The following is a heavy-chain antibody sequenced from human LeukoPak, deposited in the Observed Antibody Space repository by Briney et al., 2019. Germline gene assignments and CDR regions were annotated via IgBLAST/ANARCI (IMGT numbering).Heavy chain of an antibody. J-gene: IGHJ4*02. D-gene: IGHD1-7*01. Sequence: PSETLSLTCTVSGGSISSYYWSWIRQPPGKGLEWIGYIYYSGSTYYNPSLKSRVTISVDTSKNQFSLKLSSVTAADTAVYYCASNNWNYVTAIDYWGQGTLVTVSS. CDR3: ASNNWNYVTAIDY. CDR2: IYYSGST. CDR1: GGSISSYY. V-gene: IGHV4-59*06.